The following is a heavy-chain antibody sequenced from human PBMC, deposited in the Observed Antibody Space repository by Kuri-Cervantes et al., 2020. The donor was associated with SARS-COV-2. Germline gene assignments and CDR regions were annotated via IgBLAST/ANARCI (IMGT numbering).Heavy chain of an antibody. CDR1: GESFSGYY. D-gene: IGHD3-22*01. J-gene: IGHJ4*02. CDR3: ARLTMIVANYYFDY. CDR2: VNHRGST. Sequence: GSLRLSCAFYGESFSGYYWNWIRQSPGKGLEWIGEVNHRGSTNYNPSLKSRVTISVDTSSKQFSLHLGSVTAADTAVYYCARLTMIVANYYFDYWGQGTLVTVSS. V-gene: IGHV4-34*01.